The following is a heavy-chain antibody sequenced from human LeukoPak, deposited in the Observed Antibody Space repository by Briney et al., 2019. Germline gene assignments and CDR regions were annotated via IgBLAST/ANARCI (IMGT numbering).Heavy chain of an antibody. D-gene: IGHD2-2*01. V-gene: IGHV6-1*01. J-gene: IGHJ5*02. Sequence: SQTLSLTCAISGDSVSSNSVTWNWIRQSPSRGLEWLGRTYYRSTWYNDYAVSVRGRITVNPDTPKNQFSLHLNSVTPEDTAVYYCARRLTQYDCFDPWGQGILVTVSS. CDR1: GDSVSSNSVT. CDR3: ARRLTQYDCFDP. CDR2: TYYRSTWYN.